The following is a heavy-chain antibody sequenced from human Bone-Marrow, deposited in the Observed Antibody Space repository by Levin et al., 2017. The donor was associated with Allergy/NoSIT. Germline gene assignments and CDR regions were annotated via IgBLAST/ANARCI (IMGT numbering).Heavy chain of an antibody. J-gene: IGHJ3*02. CDR1: GFTFSNAW. D-gene: IGHD5-18*01. Sequence: GESLKISCAASGFTFSNAWMNWVRQAPGKGLEWVGRIKSKTDGGTTDYAAPVKGRFTISRDDSKNTLYLQMNSLKTEDTAVYYCTTPRSGIQLWLPHAFDIWGQGTMVTVSS. V-gene: IGHV3-15*07. CDR2: IKSKTDGGTT. CDR3: TTPRSGIQLWLPHAFDI.